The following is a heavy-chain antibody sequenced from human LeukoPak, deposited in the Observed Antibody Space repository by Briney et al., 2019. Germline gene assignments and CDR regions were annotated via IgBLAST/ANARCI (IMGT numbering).Heavy chain of an antibody. V-gene: IGHV4-4*02. Sequence: SGTPSLTCAVSGGSISSSNWWSWVRQPPGKGLEWIGEIYHSGSTNYNPSLKSRVTISVDKSKNQFSLKLSSVTAADTAVYYCARDNGYSYVYEDTLSYAFDIWGQGTMVTVSS. D-gene: IGHD5-18*01. CDR2: IYHSGST. CDR3: ARDNGYSYVYEDTLSYAFDI. J-gene: IGHJ3*02. CDR1: GGSISSSNW.